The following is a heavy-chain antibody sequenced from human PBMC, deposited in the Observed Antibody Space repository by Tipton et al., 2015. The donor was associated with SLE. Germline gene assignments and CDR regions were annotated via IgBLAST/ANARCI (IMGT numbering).Heavy chain of an antibody. CDR2: INPSGGST. D-gene: IGHD2-21*02. CDR3: ARDHDQGQMVVTLDY. CDR1: GFTFSSYG. Sequence: SCAASGFTFSSYGMHWVRQAPGQGLEWMGIINPSGGSTSYAQKFQGRVTMTRDTSTSTVYMELSSLRSEDTAVYYCARDHDQGQMVVTLDYWGQGTLVTVSS. J-gene: IGHJ4*02. V-gene: IGHV1-46*03.